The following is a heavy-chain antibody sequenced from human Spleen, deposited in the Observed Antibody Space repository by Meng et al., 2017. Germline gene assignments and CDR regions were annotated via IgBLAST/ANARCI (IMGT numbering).Heavy chain of an antibody. Sequence: GGSLRLSCAASGFTFSSYAMHWVRQAPGKGLEWVAVISYDGSNKYYADSVKGRFTISRDNSKNTLYLQMNSLRAEDTAVYYCARDRGYSGSYLGYWGQGKLVNVSS. V-gene: IGHV3-30*04. CDR2: ISYDGSNK. J-gene: IGHJ4*02. CDR3: ARDRGYSGSYLGY. D-gene: IGHD1-26*01. CDR1: GFTFSSYA.